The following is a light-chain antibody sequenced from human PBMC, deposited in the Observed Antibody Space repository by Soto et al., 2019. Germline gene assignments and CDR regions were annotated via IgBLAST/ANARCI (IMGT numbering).Light chain of an antibody. CDR3: AAWDDSLDGVV. V-gene: IGLV1-44*01. CDR1: SSNIGDNT. Sequence: QLVLTQPPSASGTPGQRVTISCSGSSSNIGDNTVNWYQQLPRTAPKLLIYRNDQRPPGVPDRFSGSKSGTSASLGISGLQSEDEADYYCAAWDDSLDGVVFGGGTKVTVL. CDR2: RND. J-gene: IGLJ2*01.